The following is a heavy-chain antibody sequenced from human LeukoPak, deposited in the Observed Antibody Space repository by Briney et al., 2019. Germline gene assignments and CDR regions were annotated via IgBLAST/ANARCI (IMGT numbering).Heavy chain of an antibody. Sequence: ASVKVSCKASGYTFTGYYMHWVRQAPGQGLEWMGWINPNSVGTNYAQTFQGRVTMTRDTSISTAYMELSRLRSDDTAVYYCARDLWTFWSGYYWAYWGQGTLVTVSS. D-gene: IGHD3-3*01. CDR3: ARDLWTFWSGYYWAY. CDR1: GYTFTGYY. CDR2: INPNSVGT. V-gene: IGHV1-2*02. J-gene: IGHJ4*02.